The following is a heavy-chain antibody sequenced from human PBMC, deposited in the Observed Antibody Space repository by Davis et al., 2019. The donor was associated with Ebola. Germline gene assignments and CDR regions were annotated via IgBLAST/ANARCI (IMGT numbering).Heavy chain of an antibody. CDR3: TMSAGIFDY. V-gene: IGHV3-73*01. J-gene: IGHJ4*02. Sequence: KVSCKASGYTFSGSAMHWVRQASGKGLEWVGRIRSKANSYATAYAASVKGRFTISRDDSKNTAYLQMNSLKTEDTAVYYCTMSAGIFDYWGQGTLVTVSS. CDR1: GYTFSGSA. D-gene: IGHD6-19*01. CDR2: IRSKANSYAT.